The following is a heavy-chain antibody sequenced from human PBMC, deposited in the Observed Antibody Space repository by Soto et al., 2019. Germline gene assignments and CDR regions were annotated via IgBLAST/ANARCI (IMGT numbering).Heavy chain of an antibody. D-gene: IGHD6-13*01. CDR1: GFTFSSYA. CDR3: ARTGGIAAAGTPVSGY. J-gene: IGHJ4*02. Sequence: QVQLVESGGGVVQPGRSLRLSCAASGFTFSSYAMHCVRQAPGKGLEWVAVISYDGSNKYYADSVKGRFTISRDNSKNTLYLQMNSLRAEDTAVYYCARTGGIAAAGTPVSGYWGQGTLVTVSS. V-gene: IGHV3-30-3*01. CDR2: ISYDGSNK.